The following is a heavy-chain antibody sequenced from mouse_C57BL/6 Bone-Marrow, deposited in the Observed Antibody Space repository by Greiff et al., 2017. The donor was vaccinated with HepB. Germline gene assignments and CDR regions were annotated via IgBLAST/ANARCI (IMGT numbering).Heavy chain of an antibody. CDR1: GFTFSSYG. CDR2: ISSGGSYT. CDR3: ARGELRHYAMDY. J-gene: IGHJ4*01. Sequence: EVKLVESGGDLVKPGGSLKLSCAASGFTFSSYGMSWVRQTPDKRLEWVATISSGGSYTYYPDSVKGRFTISRDNAKNTLYLQMSSLKSEDTAMYYCARGELRHYAMDYWGQGTSVTVSS. V-gene: IGHV5-6*02. D-gene: IGHD3-2*02.